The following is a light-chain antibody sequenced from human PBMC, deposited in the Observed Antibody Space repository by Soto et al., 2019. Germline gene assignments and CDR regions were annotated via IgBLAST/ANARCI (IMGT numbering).Light chain of an antibody. CDR3: QQSYSTPRT. J-gene: IGKJ1*01. V-gene: IGKV1-39*01. CDR2: AAY. Sequence: DIQMTQSPSSLSASVGDRVTITCRASQSISSDLNWYQQKPGKAPKVLIYAAYTLQSGVQSRFSGSGSGTDFTLTIRSLQPEDFATYYCQQSYSTPRTFGQGTKVDIK. CDR1: QSISSD.